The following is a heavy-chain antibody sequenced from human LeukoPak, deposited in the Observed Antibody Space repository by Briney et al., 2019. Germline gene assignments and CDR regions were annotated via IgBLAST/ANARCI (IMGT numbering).Heavy chain of an antibody. V-gene: IGHV3-48*01. CDR1: GFTFRSYN. CDR2: ISSSSSDI. CDR3: ARGVSSGWYLEDY. J-gene: IGHJ4*02. D-gene: IGHD6-19*01. Sequence: GGSLRLSCAASGFTFRSYNMSWVRQAPGKGLGWVSYISSSSSDIYYADSVKGRFTISRDNARNSLYLQMNSLRAEDTAVYYCARGVSSGWYLEDYWGQGTLVTVSS.